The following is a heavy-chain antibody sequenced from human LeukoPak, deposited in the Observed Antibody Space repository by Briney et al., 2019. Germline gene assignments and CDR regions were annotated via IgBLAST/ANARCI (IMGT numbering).Heavy chain of an antibody. J-gene: IGHJ3*02. CDR3: AKEQWPYGFDI. Sequence: GGSLRLSCTASGFTFGDYAMSWVRQAPGKGLEWVAVISSDGSNKYYVDSVKGRFVISRDNSKNTLFLQMNSLRPEDTAVFYCAKEQWPYGFDIWGQGTMVTVSS. CDR2: ISSDGSNK. V-gene: IGHV3-30*09. D-gene: IGHD6-19*01. CDR1: GFTFGDYA.